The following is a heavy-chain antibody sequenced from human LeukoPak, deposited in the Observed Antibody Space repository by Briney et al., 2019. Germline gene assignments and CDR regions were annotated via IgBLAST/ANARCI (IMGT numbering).Heavy chain of an antibody. V-gene: IGHV3-7*01. CDR3: ARVEFGEYSNYFDY. Sequence: PGGSLRLSCAASGFSLSSYWMSWVRQAPGKGLEWVANIKQDGNKKDYGDSVRGRFTIARDDAKKSLFLEMNSLRVDDTAVYFCARVEFGEYSNYFDYWGRGTLVTVSA. D-gene: IGHD3-10*01. CDR2: IKQDGNKK. CDR1: GFSLSSYW. J-gene: IGHJ4*02.